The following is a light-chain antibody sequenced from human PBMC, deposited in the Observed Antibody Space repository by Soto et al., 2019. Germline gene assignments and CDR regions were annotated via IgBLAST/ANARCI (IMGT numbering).Light chain of an antibody. CDR3: SSYAGSNNLGV. J-gene: IGLJ3*02. Sequence: QSALTQPPSASGSPGQSVTISCTGTSSDVGGYHSVSWYQQDPGKAPILLIYEVSKRPSGVPDRFSGSKSGNTASLTVSGLQVEDEADYYRSSYAGSNNLGVFGGGTKLTLL. CDR2: EVS. CDR1: SSDVGGYHS. V-gene: IGLV2-8*01.